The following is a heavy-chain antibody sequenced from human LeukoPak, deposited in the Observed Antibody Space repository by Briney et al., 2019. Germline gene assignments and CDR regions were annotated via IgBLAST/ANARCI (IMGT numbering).Heavy chain of an antibody. CDR3: ARHDTPPPYSSGWGFDY. D-gene: IGHD6-19*01. CDR2: IYYSGST. Sequence: SETLSLTCTVSGGSIGSYYWYWIRQPPGKGLEWIGYIYYSGSTNYNPSLKSRVTISVDTSKNQFSLKLSSVTAADTAVYYCARHDTPPPYSSGWGFDYWGQGTLVTVSS. J-gene: IGHJ4*02. V-gene: IGHV4-59*08. CDR1: GGSIGSYY.